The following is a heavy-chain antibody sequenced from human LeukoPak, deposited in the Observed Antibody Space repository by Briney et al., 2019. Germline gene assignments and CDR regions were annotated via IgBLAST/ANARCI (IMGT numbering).Heavy chain of an antibody. V-gene: IGHV4-34*01. CDR1: GGSFSGYY. J-gene: IGHJ5*02. Sequence: SETLSLTCAVYGGSFSGYYWSWIRQPPGKGLEWIGEINHSGSTNYNPSLKSRVTISVDTSKNQFSLKLSSVTAADTAVYYCARVDPFDPWGQGTLVTVSS. CDR3: ARVDPFDP. CDR2: INHSGST.